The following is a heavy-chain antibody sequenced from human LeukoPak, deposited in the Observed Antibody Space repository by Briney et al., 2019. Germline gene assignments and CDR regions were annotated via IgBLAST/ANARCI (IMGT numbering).Heavy chain of an antibody. V-gene: IGHV3-9*01. Sequence: LSGGSLRLSCAASGFTFDDYVMHWVRQAPGKGLEWVSGISWNSGSIGYADSVKGRFTISRDNAKNSLYLQMNSLRAEDTALYYCAKDPTAMADPPLGGYFDYWGQGTLVTVSS. CDR2: ISWNSGSI. CDR1: GFTFDDYV. D-gene: IGHD5-18*01. J-gene: IGHJ4*02. CDR3: AKDPTAMADPPLGGYFDY.